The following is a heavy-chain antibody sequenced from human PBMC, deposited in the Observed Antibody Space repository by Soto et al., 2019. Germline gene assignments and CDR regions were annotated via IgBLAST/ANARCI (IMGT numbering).Heavy chain of an antibody. CDR2: IYYSGST. Sequence: SETLSLTCTGSGGSISSSSYYWGWIRQPPGKGLEWVGSIYYSGSTYYNPSLKSRVTISVDTSKNQFSLKLSSVTAADTAVYYCARLRSYYGSGSKGYFDYWGQGTLVTVSS. CDR3: ARLRSYYGSGSKGYFDY. V-gene: IGHV4-39*01. D-gene: IGHD3-10*01. J-gene: IGHJ4*02. CDR1: GGSISSSSYY.